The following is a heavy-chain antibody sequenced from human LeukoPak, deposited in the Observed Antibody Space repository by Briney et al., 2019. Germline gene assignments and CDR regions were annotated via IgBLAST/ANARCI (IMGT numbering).Heavy chain of an antibody. CDR2: ISCSGGST. CDR1: GFTFSSYA. J-gene: IGHJ4*02. D-gene: IGHD1-26*01. V-gene: IGHV3-23*01. Sequence: GALRLSCAASGFTFSSYAMSWVRQAPGKGLELVSAISCSGGSTYYADSVKGRFTISRDNSKNTLYLQMNSLRAEDTAVYYCAEDRLNRGATLDYWGQGTLVTVSS. CDR3: AEDRLNRGATLDY.